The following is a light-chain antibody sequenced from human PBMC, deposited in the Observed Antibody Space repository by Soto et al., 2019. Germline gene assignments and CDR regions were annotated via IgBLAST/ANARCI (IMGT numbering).Light chain of an antibody. Sequence: QSVLTQPASVSGSPGQSITISCTGTISDFVVYNYVSWYQRHPGKAPKLMIYGVSNRPSGVSNRFSGSKSGNTASLTISGLQADDEADYYCSSHTISSALQVFGTGTKATVL. CDR3: SSHTISSALQV. V-gene: IGLV2-14*01. J-gene: IGLJ1*01. CDR2: GVS. CDR1: ISDFVVYNY.